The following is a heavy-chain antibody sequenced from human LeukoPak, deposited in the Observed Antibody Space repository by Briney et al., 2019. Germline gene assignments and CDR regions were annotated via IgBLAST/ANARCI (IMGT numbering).Heavy chain of an antibody. CDR1: GFTVSSNY. J-gene: IGHJ3*02. V-gene: IGHV3-53*01. CDR2: IYSGGST. Sequence: GGSLRLSCAASGFTVSSNYMSWVRQAPGKGLELVSVIYSGGSTYYADSVKGRFTISRDNSKNTLYLQMNSLRAEDTAVYYCAREWRTVDAFDIWGQGTMVTVSS. CDR3: AREWRTVDAFDI. D-gene: IGHD3-3*01.